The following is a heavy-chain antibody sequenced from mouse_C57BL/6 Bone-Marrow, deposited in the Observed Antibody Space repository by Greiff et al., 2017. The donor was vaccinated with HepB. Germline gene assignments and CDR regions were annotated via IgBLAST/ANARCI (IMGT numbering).Heavy chain of an antibody. V-gene: IGHV5-4*01. J-gene: IGHJ2*01. CDR2: ISDGGSYT. CDR3: ARDLFEFDY. Sequence: EVHLVESGGGLVKPGGSLKLSCAASGFTFSSYAMSWVRQTPEKRLEWVATISDGGSYTYYPDNVKGRFTISRDNAKNNLYLQMSHLKSEDTAMYYCARDLFEFDYWGQGTTLTVSS. CDR1: GFTFSSYA.